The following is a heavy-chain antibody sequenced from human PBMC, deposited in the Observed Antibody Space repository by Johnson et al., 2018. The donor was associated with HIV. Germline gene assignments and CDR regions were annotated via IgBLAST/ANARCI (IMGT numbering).Heavy chain of an antibody. CDR3: AKDGAFDI. V-gene: IGHV3-66*01. CDR1: GFTVSSNY. Sequence: VQLVESGGGLVQPGGSLRLSCAASGFTVSSNYMSWVRQAPGKGLEWVLVIYSGGSTYYADSVKGRFTISRDSSKNTLFLQMNSLRADDTAVYYCAKDGAFDIWGQGTLVTVSS. CDR2: IYSGGST. J-gene: IGHJ3*02.